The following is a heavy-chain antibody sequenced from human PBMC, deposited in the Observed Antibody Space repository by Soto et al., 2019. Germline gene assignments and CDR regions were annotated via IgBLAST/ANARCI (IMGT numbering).Heavy chain of an antibody. D-gene: IGHD3-22*01. J-gene: IGHJ4*02. CDR2: IYYSGTT. CDR1: GGSITSGDFY. V-gene: IGHV4-30-4*01. Sequence: PSETLSLTCSGSGGSITSGDFYWSWIRQPPGKGLEWIGYIYYSGTTYYNPSLRSRLTISLDTSKNQVSLGLSSVTAADTAVYYCARVGHYYDSSGYRGYYFDFWGLGTLVTVSS. CDR3: ARVGHYYDSSGYRGYYFDF.